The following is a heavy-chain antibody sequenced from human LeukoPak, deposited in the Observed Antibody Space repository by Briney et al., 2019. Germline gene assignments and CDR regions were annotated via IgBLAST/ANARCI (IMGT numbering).Heavy chain of an antibody. V-gene: IGHV5-51*01. CDR2: IYPGDSDT. CDR3: ARQAAYYYDSSGYYYAGY. D-gene: IGHD3-22*01. J-gene: IGHJ4*02. Sequence: GESLKISRKGSGYSFTSYWIGWVRQMPGKGLEWMGIIYPGDSDTRYSPSFQGQVTISADKSISTAYLQWSSLKASDTAMYYCARQAAYYYDSSGYYYAGYWGQGTLVTVSS. CDR1: GYSFTSYW.